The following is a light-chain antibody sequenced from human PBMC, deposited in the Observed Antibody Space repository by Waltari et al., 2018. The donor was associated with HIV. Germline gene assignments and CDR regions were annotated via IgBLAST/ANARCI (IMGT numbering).Light chain of an antibody. J-gene: IGKJ1*01. CDR1: QDIRNY. Sequence: DIQLTQSPSFLSASVGERVTITCRAIQDIRNYLAWYQQNLGKAPKLLIYAASSLQSGVPSRFSGSGSGTQFTLTINSLQPEDFATYHCQQLNEYPWTFGQGTQVEIK. CDR3: QQLNEYPWT. CDR2: AAS. V-gene: IGKV1-9*01.